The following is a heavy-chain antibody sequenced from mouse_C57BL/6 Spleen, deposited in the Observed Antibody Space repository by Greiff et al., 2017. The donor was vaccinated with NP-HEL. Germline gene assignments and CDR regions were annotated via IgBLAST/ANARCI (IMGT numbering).Heavy chain of an antibody. CDR2: IDPENGNT. CDR1: GFNIKNNY. D-gene: IGHD1-1*01. CDR3: ARWNDGRSRYFDV. Sequence: VQLQQSVAELVRPGASVKLSCTASGFNIKNNYMHWVKQRPEQGLEWIGRIDPENGNTKYAPKFQGKATITADTSSNTAYLQLSSLTSEDTATDYCARWNDGRSRYFDVWGTGTTVTVSS. V-gene: IGHV14-3*01. J-gene: IGHJ1*03.